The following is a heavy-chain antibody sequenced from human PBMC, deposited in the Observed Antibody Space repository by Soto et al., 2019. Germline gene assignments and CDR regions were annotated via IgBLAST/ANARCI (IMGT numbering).Heavy chain of an antibody. V-gene: IGHV1-69*12. D-gene: IGHD3-16*01. CDR2: IIPIFATA. CDR3: AQCLLGVNYYYGMDV. J-gene: IGHJ6*02. Sequence: QVQLVQSGAEVKKPGSSVKVSCKASGGTFSSYAINWVRQAPGQGLEWMGGIIPIFATADYARKFQGRVTITADESTSTAYMELSSLRSEDTAVYYCAQCLLGVNYYYGMDVWGQGTTVTVSS. CDR1: GGTFSSYA.